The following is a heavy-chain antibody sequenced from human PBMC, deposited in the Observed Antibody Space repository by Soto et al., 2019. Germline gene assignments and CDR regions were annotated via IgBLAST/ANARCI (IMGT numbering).Heavy chain of an antibody. Sequence: QVQLVESGGGVVQPGRSLRLSCAASGFTFSSYAMHWVRQAPGKGLEWVAVISYDGSNKYYADSVKGRFTIYRDNSKNTLYLQMNSLRAEDTAVYYCVMEMATIPYYFDYWGQGTLVTVSS. CDR3: VMEMATIPYYFDY. J-gene: IGHJ4*02. D-gene: IGHD5-12*01. CDR2: ISYDGSNK. CDR1: GFTFSSYA. V-gene: IGHV3-30-3*01.